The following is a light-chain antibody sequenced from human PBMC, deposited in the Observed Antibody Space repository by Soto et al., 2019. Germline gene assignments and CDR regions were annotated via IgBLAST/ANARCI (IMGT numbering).Light chain of an antibody. V-gene: IGKV3-11*01. CDR1: QRVTNS. CDR3: QQRSVWPWT. CDR2: DTS. J-gene: IGKJ1*01. Sequence: EFVLPRSQPPLFLSPGERPTLSCRAIQRVTNSLAWYQQKPGQAPRLLIYDTSDRASGIPARFSGSGSGTDFTLTISSLEPEDFAVFYCQQRSVWPWTFGQGTKVEIK.